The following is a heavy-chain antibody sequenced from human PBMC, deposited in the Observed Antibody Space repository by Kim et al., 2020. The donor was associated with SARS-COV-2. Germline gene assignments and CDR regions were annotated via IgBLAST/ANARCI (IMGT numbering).Heavy chain of an antibody. CDR1: GYSFTSYW. J-gene: IGHJ4*02. CDR3: ARTGYSSGWYDY. V-gene: IGHV5-10-1*01. D-gene: IGHD6-19*01. Sequence: GESLKISCKGSGYSFTSYWISWVRQMPGKDLEWMGRIDPSDSYTNYSPSFQGHVTISADKSISTAYLQWSSLKASDTAMYYCARTGYSSGWYDYWGQGTLVTVSS. CDR2: IDPSDSYT.